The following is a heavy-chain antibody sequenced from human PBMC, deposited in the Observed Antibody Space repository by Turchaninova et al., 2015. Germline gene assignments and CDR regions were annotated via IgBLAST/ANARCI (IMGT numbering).Heavy chain of an antibody. J-gene: IGHJ5*02. CDR3: ARGNDIFVVPAA. Sequence: QVQLVQSGSELKKPGASVKVSCKASGYTFTTYAMNWVRPAPGQGLEWMGWVNTYNGNPTFAQGVTGRCGFSLDTSGSTAYLQISRRKAEDTAVYYCARGNDIFVVPAAWGQGTQVIVSS. CDR1: GYTFTTYA. V-gene: IGHV7-4-1*02. CDR2: VNTYNGNP. D-gene: IGHD2-2*01.